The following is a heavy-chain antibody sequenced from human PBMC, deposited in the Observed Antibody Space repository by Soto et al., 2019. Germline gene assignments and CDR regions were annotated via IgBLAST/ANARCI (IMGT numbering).Heavy chain of an antibody. CDR2: IFYSGDT. V-gene: IGHV4-31*03. CDR1: GGSISSVGYY. D-gene: IGHD5-12*01. J-gene: IGHJ4*02. CDR3: AAGYDDEPGSFDS. Sequence: QVQLQESGPGLVKPSQTLSLTCTVSGGSISSVGYYWSGIRQQPGKGLEWIGYIFYSGDTYYNPTLKSGHTISVDTSKNQFSLRLSAVTAADTAGYYCAAGYDDEPGSFDSWGQGTLVTVSS.